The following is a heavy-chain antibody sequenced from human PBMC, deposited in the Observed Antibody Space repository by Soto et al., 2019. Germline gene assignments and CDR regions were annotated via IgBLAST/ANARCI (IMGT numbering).Heavy chain of an antibody. CDR3: ARDINDYGDYGGYYGMDV. CDR1: GGSIRSSSPY. D-gene: IGHD4-17*01. J-gene: IGHJ6*02. V-gene: IGHV4-39*07. Sequence: PSETLSLTCTVSGGSIRSSSPYWGWIRQAPGKGLEWIGNVYYSGSTNSNPSLKRRVTISVGTSKNQYSLKLRSVTAADTAVYYCARDINDYGDYGGYYGMDVWGQGTTVTVSS. CDR2: VYYSGST.